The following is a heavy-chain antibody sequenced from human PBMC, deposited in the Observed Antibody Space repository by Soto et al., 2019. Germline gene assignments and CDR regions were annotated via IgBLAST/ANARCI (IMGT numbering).Heavy chain of an antibody. Sequence: GSLRPSLAAPGFPLCSYAQSRVPPAPGKGLEWVSAISGSGGSTYYADSAKGRFTISRDNSKNTLYLQMNSLRAEDTAVYYCAKDRRYNWNYSWFDPWGQGTLVTVSS. J-gene: IGHJ5*02. V-gene: IGHV3-23*01. CDR3: AKDRRYNWNYSWFDP. CDR2: ISGSGGST. D-gene: IGHD1-7*01. CDR1: GFPLCSYA.